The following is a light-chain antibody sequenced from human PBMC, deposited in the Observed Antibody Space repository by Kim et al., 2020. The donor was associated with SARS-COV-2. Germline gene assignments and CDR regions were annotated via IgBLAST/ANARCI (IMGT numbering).Light chain of an antibody. Sequence: EIVLTQSPGTLSLSPGERATLSCRASQNINSRYLAWYQQKPGQAPRLLIYAASSRATGIPDRFSGSGSGTEFTVTISRLEPEDFAMYYCHQYDNTPWTFGQGTKVDTK. J-gene: IGKJ1*01. CDR3: HQYDNTPWT. V-gene: IGKV3-20*01. CDR2: AAS. CDR1: QNINSRY.